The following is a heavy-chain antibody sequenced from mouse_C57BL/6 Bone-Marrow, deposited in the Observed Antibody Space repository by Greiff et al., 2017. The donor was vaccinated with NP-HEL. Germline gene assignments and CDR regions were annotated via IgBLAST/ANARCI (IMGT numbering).Heavy chain of an antibody. V-gene: IGHV5-4*01. D-gene: IGHD1-1*01. J-gene: IGHJ3*01. CDR3: ARGYGSSLAWFAY. Sequence: EVQLQESGGGLVKPGGSLKLSCAASGFTFSSYAMSWVRQTPEKRLEWVATISDGGSYTYYPDNVKGRFTISRDNAKNNLYLQMSHLKSEDTAMYYCARGYGSSLAWFAYWGQGTLVTVSA. CDR2: ISDGGSYT. CDR1: GFTFSSYA.